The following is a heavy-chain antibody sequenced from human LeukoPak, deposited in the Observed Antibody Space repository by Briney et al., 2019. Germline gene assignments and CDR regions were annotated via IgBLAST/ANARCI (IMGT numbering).Heavy chain of an antibody. J-gene: IGHJ4*02. D-gene: IGHD2/OR15-2a*01. V-gene: IGHV1-2*02. Sequence: ASVTVSCKASGYTFTSYYMHWVRQAPGQGLEWMGWINPNSGGTNCAQKFQGRVTMTRDTSISTAYMEVTRLRSDDTAVYYCARGSFYASGNYLVDYWGQGTLITVSS. CDR3: ARGSFYASGNYLVDY. CDR1: GYTFTSYY. CDR2: INPNSGGT.